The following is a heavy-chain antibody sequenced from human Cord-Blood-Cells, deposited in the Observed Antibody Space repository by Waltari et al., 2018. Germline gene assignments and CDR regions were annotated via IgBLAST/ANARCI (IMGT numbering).Heavy chain of an antibody. CDR3: ARATITLDAFDI. CDR1: GFTFSSYS. CDR2: ISNSSSYI. J-gene: IGHJ3*02. V-gene: IGHV3-21*01. Sequence: EVQLVESGGGLVKPGGSLRLSCAASGFTFSSYSMNWVRQAPGKGLEWVSSISNSSSYIYYADSVKGRFTISRDNAKNSLYLQMNSLRAEDTAVYYCARATITLDAFDIWGQGTMVTDSS.